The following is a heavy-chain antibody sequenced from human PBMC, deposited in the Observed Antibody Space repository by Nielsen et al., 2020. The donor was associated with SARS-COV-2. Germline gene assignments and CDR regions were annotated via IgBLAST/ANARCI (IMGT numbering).Heavy chain of an antibody. CDR3: ARGGRITFGGADDAFDI. D-gene: IGHD3-16*01. CDR1: GGSISSGGYS. J-gene: IGHJ3*02. V-gene: IGHV4-30-2*01. CDR2: IYHSWRT. Sequence: SETLSLTCAVSGGSISSGGYSWSWIRQPPGKGLEWIGYIYHSWRTYYNPSLKSRVTISVDRSKNQFSRKLSSVTAADTAVYYCARGGRITFGGADDAFDIWGQGTMVTVSS.